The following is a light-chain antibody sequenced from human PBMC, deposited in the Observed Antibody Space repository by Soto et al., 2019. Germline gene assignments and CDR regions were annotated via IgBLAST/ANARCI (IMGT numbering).Light chain of an antibody. CDR1: QSVISSY. CDR3: QQDYNLTPLT. CDR2: GAS. J-gene: IGKJ4*01. Sequence: PGERVTLSCRASQSVISSYLTWYQQKPGQAPRLLIYGASTRATGIPARFSGSGSGTDFTLTISSLQPEDFAVYYCQQDYNLTPLTFGGGTKVEIK. V-gene: IGKV3D-7*01.